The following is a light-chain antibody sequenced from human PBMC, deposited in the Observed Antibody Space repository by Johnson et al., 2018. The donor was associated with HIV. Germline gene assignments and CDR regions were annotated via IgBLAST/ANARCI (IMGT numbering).Light chain of an antibody. Sequence: QSVLTQPPSVSAAPGQKVTISCSGNNSNFGNYYLSWYQHLPGTAPKLLIYDNHKRPSGIPDRFSGSKSGTSATLAITGLQAGHEADYYCGTWDSSLSAYVFGTGTKVTVL. V-gene: IGLV1-51*01. CDR3: GTWDSSLSAYV. CDR2: DNH. J-gene: IGLJ1*01. CDR1: NSNFGNYY.